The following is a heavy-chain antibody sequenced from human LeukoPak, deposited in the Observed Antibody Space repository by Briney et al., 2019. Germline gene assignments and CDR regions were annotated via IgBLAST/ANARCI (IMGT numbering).Heavy chain of an antibody. CDR2: IYSGGST. CDR3: AREPVVTPLDY. Sequence: PGGSLRLSCAASGFTVSSNYMSWVRQAPGKGLEWVSVIYSGGSTYYADSVKGRFTISRDNSKNTLYLQMNSLRAEDTAVYYCCAREPVVTPLDYWGQGTLVTVSS. J-gene: IGHJ4*02. V-gene: IGHV3-53*01. CDR1: GFTVSSNY. D-gene: IGHD4-23*01.